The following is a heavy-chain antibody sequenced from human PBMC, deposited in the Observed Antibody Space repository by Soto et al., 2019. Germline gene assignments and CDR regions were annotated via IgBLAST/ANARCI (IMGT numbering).Heavy chain of an antibody. CDR1: GFTFDDYT. V-gene: IGHV3-43*01. CDR2: ISWDGGST. J-gene: IGHJ3*02. Sequence: EVQLVESGGVVVQPGGSLRLSCAASGFTFDDYTMHWVRQAPGKGLEWVSLISWDGGSTYYADSVKGRFTISRDNSKNSLYLQMNSLRTEDTALYYCAKVDGYNYGDAFDIWGQGTMVTVSS. D-gene: IGHD5-12*01. CDR3: AKVDGYNYGDAFDI.